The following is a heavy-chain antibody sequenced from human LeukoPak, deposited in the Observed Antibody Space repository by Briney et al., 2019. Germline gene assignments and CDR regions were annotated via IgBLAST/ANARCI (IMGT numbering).Heavy chain of an antibody. CDR2: INPNSGGT. Sequence: ASVKVSCKASGYTFTGYYMHWVRQAPGQGLEWMGWINPNSGGTNYAQKFQGRVTMTRDTSISTAYMELSRLRSDDTAVYYCARRIVGATSRGRGDDAFDIWGQGTMVTASS. V-gene: IGHV1-2*02. D-gene: IGHD1-26*01. CDR3: ARRIVGATSRGRGDDAFDI. CDR1: GYTFTGYY. J-gene: IGHJ3*02.